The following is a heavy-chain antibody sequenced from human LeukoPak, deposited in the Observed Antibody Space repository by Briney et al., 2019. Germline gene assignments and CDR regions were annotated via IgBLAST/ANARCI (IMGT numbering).Heavy chain of an antibody. V-gene: IGHV1-69*05. D-gene: IGHD3-22*01. CDR3: AREGDYDSSGYLNWFDP. CDR2: IIPIFGTA. CDR1: GGTFSSYA. Sequence: SVKVSCKASGGTFSSYAISWVRQAPGQGLEWVGGIIPIFGTANYAQKFQGRVTITTDESTSTAYMELSSLRSEDTAVYYCAREGDYDSSGYLNWFDPWGQGTLVTVSS. J-gene: IGHJ5*02.